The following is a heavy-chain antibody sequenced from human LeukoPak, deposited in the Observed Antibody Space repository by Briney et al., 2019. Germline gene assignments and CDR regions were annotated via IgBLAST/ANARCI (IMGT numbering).Heavy chain of an antibody. J-gene: IGHJ4*02. Sequence: SETLSLTCTVSGGSISSYYWSWIRQPPGKGLEWIGYIYYSGSTNYNPSLKSRVTISVDTSKNQFSLKLSSVTAADTAVYYCARVRGGRDGYNDYWGQGTLVTVSS. CDR2: IYYSGST. D-gene: IGHD5-24*01. CDR1: GGSISSYY. CDR3: ARVRGGRDGYNDY. V-gene: IGHV4-59*01.